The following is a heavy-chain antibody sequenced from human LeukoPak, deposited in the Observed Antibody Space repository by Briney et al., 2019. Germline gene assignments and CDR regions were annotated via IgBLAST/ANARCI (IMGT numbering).Heavy chain of an antibody. Sequence: GESLRLSCAASGFTFSNYKMNWVGQAPGKGLEWVSYMSSSGSIIYYSDSVKGRFTISRDNAKNSLYLQMNSLRAEDTAVYYCARYFGYFWGQGTLVTVSS. V-gene: IGHV3-48*03. J-gene: IGHJ4*02. D-gene: IGHD3-10*01. CDR3: ARYFGYF. CDR1: GFTFSNYK. CDR2: MSSSGSII.